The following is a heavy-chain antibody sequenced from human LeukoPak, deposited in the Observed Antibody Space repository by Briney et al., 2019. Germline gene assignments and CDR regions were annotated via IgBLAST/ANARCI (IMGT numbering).Heavy chain of an antibody. CDR2: IYTSGST. V-gene: IGHV4-4*07. D-gene: IGHD4-17*01. Sequence: PSETLSLTCTVSGGSISSYYWSWIRQPAGKGLEWIGRIYTSGSTNYNPSLKSRVTMSVDTSKNQFSLKLSSVAAADTAVYYGARDLDYGDYEYAFDIWGQGTMVTVSS. CDR3: ARDLDYGDYEYAFDI. CDR1: GGSISSYY. J-gene: IGHJ3*02.